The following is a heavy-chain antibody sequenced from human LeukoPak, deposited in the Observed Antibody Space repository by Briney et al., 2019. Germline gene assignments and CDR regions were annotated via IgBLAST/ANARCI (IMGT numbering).Heavy chain of an antibody. CDR1: GFTFSSYA. V-gene: IGHV3-23*01. J-gene: IGHJ4*02. Sequence: GGSLRLSCAASGFTFSSYAMNWVRQAPGRGLEWVSTIRSNGATAYNADSVKGRFTISRDNSKNTVYLQMNSPRVEDTAIYYCARGQEFDDGVFDSWGQGTLVTVSS. D-gene: IGHD1-1*01. CDR3: ARGQEFDDGVFDS. CDR2: IRSNGATA.